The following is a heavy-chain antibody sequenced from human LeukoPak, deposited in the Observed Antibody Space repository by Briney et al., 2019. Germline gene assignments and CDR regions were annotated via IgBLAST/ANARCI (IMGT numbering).Heavy chain of an antibody. CDR3: ARGFDGLRLKGQYFDY. CDR2: INPSGGST. Sequence: ASVKVSCKAFGHSLTSYSMHWVRQAPGQGLEWMGIINPSGGSTSYAQTFQGRVTMTRDTSTSTVYMEVTSLRSEDTAVYYCARGFDGLRLKGQYFDYWGQGTLVTVSS. V-gene: IGHV1-46*01. J-gene: IGHJ4*02. CDR1: GHSLTSYS. D-gene: IGHD5/OR15-5a*01.